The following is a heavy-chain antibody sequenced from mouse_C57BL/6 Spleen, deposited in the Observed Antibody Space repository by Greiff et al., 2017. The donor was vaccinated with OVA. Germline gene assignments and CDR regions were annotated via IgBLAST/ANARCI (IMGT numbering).Heavy chain of an antibody. V-gene: IGHV3-6*01. D-gene: IGHD2-1*01. J-gene: IGHJ1*03. CDR2: ISYDGSN. CDR1: GYSITSGYY. CDR3: AREWDGNYKYFDV. Sequence: DVHLVESGPGLVKPSQSLSLTCSVTGYSITSGYYWNWIRQFPGNKLEWMGYISYDGSNNYNPSLKNRISITRDTSKNQFFLKLNSVTTEDTATYYCAREWDGNYKYFDVWGTGTTVTVSS.